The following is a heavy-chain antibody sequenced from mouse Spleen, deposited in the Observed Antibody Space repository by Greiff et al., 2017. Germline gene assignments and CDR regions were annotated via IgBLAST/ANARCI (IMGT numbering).Heavy chain of an antibody. D-gene: IGHD2-12*01. J-gene: IGHJ3*01. Sequence: EVQGVESGGGLVKPGGSLKLSCAASGFTFSSYAMSWVRQTPEKRLEWVAYISSGGGNTYYPDSVKGRFTISRDNAKNTLYLQMSSLRSEDTALYYCAREGDYSYYKDWFAYWGQGTLVTVSA. CDR1: GFTFSSYA. CDR3: AREGDYSYYKDWFAY. CDR2: ISSGGGNT. V-gene: IGHV5-9-3*01.